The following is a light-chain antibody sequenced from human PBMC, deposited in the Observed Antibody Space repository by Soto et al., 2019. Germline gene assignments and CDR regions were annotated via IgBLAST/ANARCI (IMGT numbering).Light chain of an antibody. CDR2: EVS. Sequence: QSALTQPASVSGSPGQSITISCTGTSSDVGSDNLVSWYQQHPGKAPKLMIYEVSKRPSGVSNRFSGSKSGNTASLTISGLQAEDEADYYCCSYAGSSTLMVFGGGTKLTVL. CDR1: SSDVGSDNL. V-gene: IGLV2-23*02. CDR3: CSYAGSSTLMV. J-gene: IGLJ2*01.